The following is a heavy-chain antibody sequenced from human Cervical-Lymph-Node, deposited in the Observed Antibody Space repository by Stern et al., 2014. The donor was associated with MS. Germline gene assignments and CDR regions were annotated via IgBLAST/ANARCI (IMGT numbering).Heavy chain of an antibody. D-gene: IGHD2-8*01. J-gene: IGHJ4*02. CDR1: GFTFSSYG. Sequence: QMQLVQSGGAVVQPGRSLRLSCAASGFTFSSYGMHCVRPAPGKGLQWVTVISYDGNHKYYAAAVKGRFTISRDNSKNTLHLQMNSVTPDDTAIYYCARDYEDTSMLFDHWGQGTLVTVSS. CDR3: ARDYEDTSMLFDH. V-gene: IGHV3-30*03. CDR2: ISYDGNHK.